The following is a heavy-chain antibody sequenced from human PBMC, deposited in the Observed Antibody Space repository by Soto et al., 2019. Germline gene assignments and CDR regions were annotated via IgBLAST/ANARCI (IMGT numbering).Heavy chain of an antibody. CDR3: GGSCYSIWFDP. Sequence: ASVKVSCKASGYTFTSYDINWVRQATGQGLEWMGWMNPNSGNTGYAQKFQGRVTMTRNTSISTAYMELSSLRSEDTAVYCSGGSCYSIWFDPWGQGTLVTVSS. CDR1: GYTFTSYD. V-gene: IGHV1-8*01. D-gene: IGHD2-15*01. CDR2: MNPNSGNT. J-gene: IGHJ5*02.